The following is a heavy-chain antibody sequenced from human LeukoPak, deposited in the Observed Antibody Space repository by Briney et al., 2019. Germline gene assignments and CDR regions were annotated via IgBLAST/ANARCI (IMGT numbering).Heavy chain of an antibody. V-gene: IGHV3-23*01. Sequence: GGSLRLSCAASEFTFSSYAMSWVGRAQGKGLKGVSAISGSGGSTYYADSVKGRFTISRDNSKNTLYLQMNSLRAEDTAVYYCAKSDRRAAEDYWGQGTLVTVSS. CDR2: ISGSGGST. D-gene: IGHD6-13*01. J-gene: IGHJ4*02. CDR1: EFTFSSYA. CDR3: AKSDRRAAEDY.